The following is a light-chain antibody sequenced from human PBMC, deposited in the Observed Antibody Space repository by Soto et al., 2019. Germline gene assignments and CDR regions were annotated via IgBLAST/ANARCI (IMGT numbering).Light chain of an antibody. CDR3: QQYGSSVWT. CDR2: GAS. CDR1: QSVTSNY. J-gene: IGKJ1*01. V-gene: IGKV3-20*01. Sequence: IVLTQSPGTLSLSPGERATLSCRASQSVTSNYIAWYQQKLGQAPRLILFGASSRATGIPDRFSGSGSGTDFSLTISRLEPEDFAVYYCQQYGSSVWTFCQGTKVEVK.